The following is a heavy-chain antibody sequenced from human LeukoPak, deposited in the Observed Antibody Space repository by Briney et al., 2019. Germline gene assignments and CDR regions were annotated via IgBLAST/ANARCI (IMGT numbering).Heavy chain of an antibody. CDR1: GGTFSSYA. V-gene: IGHV1-69*06. CDR2: IIPIFGTA. CDR3: ARDSRSDYGNDY. D-gene: IGHD4-17*01. Sequence: SVKVSCKASGGTFSSYAISWVRPAPGKGLEWMGGIIPIFGTANYAQKSQGRVTITADKSTSTAYMELSSLRSEDTAVYYCARDSRSDYGNDYWGQGTLVTVSS. J-gene: IGHJ4*02.